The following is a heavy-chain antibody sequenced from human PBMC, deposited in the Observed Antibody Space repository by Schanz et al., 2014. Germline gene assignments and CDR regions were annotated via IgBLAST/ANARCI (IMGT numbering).Heavy chain of an antibody. V-gene: IGHV3-23*01. J-gene: IGHJ6*02. CDR1: GFTFSTYA. Sequence: EVQLLESGGALVQPGGSLRLSCSASGFTFSTYAMSWVRQAPGKGLEWVSAINGNGGITYYADPVKGRFTISRDNSKNTLYLQMKSLRVEDTAVYYCTTQQLGSHYLYGMDVWGQGTTVSVSS. CDR2: INGNGGIT. D-gene: IGHD6-13*01. CDR3: TTQQLGSHYLYGMDV.